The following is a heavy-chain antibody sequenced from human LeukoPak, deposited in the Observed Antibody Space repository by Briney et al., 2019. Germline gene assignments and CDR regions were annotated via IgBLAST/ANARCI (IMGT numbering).Heavy chain of an antibody. D-gene: IGHD1-26*01. CDR2: ISSSGKA. CDR1: GGSITTTDFD. Sequence: SETLSLTCAVSGGSITTTDFDWAWIRQPPGQGFEWIATISSSGKAYYYPSLMSRVTISVDTSKNQFSLDVTSVTAADSGLFYCARFKGGTGFDYWGRGILVIVS. J-gene: IGHJ4*02. V-gene: IGHV4-39*01. CDR3: ARFKGGTGFDY.